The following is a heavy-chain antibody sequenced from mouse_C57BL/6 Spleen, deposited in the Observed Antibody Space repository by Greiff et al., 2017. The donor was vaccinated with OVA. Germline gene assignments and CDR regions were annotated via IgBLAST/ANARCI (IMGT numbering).Heavy chain of an antibody. CDR3: AREGDYDYGGFAY. CDR1: GYSITSGYY. V-gene: IGHV3-6*01. CDR2: ISYDGSN. Sequence: EVQLVESGPGLVKPSQSLSLTCSVTGYSITSGYYWNWIRQFPGNKLEWMGYISYDGSNNYNPSLKNRISITRDTSKNQFFLKLNSVTTEDTATYYCAREGDYDYGGFAYWGQGTLVTVSA. D-gene: IGHD2-4*01. J-gene: IGHJ3*01.